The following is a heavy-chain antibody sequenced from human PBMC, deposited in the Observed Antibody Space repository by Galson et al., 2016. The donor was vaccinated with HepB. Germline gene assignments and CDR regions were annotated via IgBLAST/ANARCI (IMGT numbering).Heavy chain of an antibody. J-gene: IGHJ4*01. CDR2: ISLDGSVT. Sequence: LRLSCAASGFTGFTFSSYWMHWVRQAPGKGLVWVSRISLDGSVTIYGDSVKGRFSTSRDNAKNTLFLQMNSLRAEDTAVYCCGASRDGYIDYWGQGALVTISS. V-gene: IGHV3-74*01. D-gene: IGHD5-24*01. CDR1: GFTGFTFSSYW. CDR3: GASRDGYIDY.